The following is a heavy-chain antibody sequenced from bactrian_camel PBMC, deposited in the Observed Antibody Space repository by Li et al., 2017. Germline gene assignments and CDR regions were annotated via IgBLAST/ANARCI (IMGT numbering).Heavy chain of an antibody. CDR2: IDSDGIT. CDR3: AAGGTCHQRGPCGRSLWF. Sequence: HVQLVESGGESVQAGGSLRLSCVASGATQDIGCMGWFRQVPGLEREGIGSIDSDGITTYADSLKARFTISKDNAKKTLYLQMSNLKPEDTAMYFCAAGGTCHQRGPCGRSLWFLGPGDPGHRL. V-gene: IGHV3S53*01. J-gene: IGHJ6*01. D-gene: IGHD7*01. CDR1: GATQDIGC.